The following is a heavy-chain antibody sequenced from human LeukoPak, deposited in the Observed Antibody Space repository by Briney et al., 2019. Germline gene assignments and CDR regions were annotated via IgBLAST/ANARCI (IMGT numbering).Heavy chain of an antibody. CDR3: ARSSLVRRKWLLLGGDFDY. CDR1: GGSISSSSYY. D-gene: IGHD3-22*01. V-gene: IGHV4-39*01. J-gene: IGHJ4*02. CDR2: IYYGGST. Sequence: PSETLSLTCPVSGGSISSSSYYWGWIRQPPGKGLEGIGSIYYGGSTYYNPSLKSRVTISVDTSKNQSSLKLSSVTAADTAVYYCARSSLVRRKWLLLGGDFDYWGQGTLVTVSS.